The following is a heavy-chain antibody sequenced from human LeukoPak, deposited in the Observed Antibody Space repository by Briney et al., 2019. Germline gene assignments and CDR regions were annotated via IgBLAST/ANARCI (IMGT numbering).Heavy chain of an antibody. J-gene: IGHJ5*02. CDR1: GFTFKHYM. CDR3: ARVRLPIRLQSPLTA. CDR2: ISSTGAHI. V-gene: IGHV3-21*06. D-gene: IGHD4-11*01. Sequence: PGGSLRLSCAPSGFTFKHYMMNWVRQAPGKGLEWVSSISSTGAHIYYADSVKGRFTISRDNANNSLFLQMTSLRAEDTAVYYCARVRLPIRLQSPLTAWGQGTLVTVSS.